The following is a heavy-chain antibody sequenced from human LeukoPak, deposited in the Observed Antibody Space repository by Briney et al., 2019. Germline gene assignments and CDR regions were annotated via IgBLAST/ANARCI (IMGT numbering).Heavy chain of an antibody. CDR1: GYTFNTYG. CDR3: ARGGDEVRAWGNHYYYYMDV. Sequence: ASVKVSCKASGYTFNTYGITWVRQAPGQGLEGMGWISAYNGNTNYAQKLQGRVTMTTDTSTSTAYMELRSLRSDDTAVYYCARGGDEVRAWGNHYYYYMDVWGKGTTVTVSS. V-gene: IGHV1-18*01. CDR2: ISAYNGNT. J-gene: IGHJ6*03. D-gene: IGHD3-16*01.